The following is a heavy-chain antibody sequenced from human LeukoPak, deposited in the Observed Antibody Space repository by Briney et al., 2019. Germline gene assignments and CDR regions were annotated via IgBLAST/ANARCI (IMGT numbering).Heavy chain of an antibody. Sequence: GWSLRVSCAASGIIFSNYAMHWVRQGPGKGLECISTISSDGGSTYDANSLKGRFTISRDNSKNTLYLQMGSLRAEDMAVYYCARGRQGAKTRYFDLWGRDNRDTVSS. CDR1: GIIFSNYA. D-gene: IGHD1-26*01. V-gene: IGHV3-64*01. CDR3: ARGRQGAKTRYFDL. J-gene: IGHJ2*01. CDR2: ISSDGGST.